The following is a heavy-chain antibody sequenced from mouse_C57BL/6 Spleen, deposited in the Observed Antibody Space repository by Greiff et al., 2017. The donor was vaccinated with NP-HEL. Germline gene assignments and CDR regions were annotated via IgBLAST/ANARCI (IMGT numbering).Heavy chain of an antibody. V-gene: IGHV1-64*01. CDR1: GYTFTSYW. CDR2: IHPNSGST. J-gene: IGHJ3*01. Sequence: VQLQQSGAELVKPGASVKLSCKASGYTFTSYWMHWVKQRPGQGLEWIGMIHPNSGSTNYNEKFKSKATLTVDKSSSTAYMQLSSLTSEDSAVYYCAREEKLGRWFAYWGHGTLVTVSA. D-gene: IGHD4-1*01. CDR3: AREEKLGRWFAY.